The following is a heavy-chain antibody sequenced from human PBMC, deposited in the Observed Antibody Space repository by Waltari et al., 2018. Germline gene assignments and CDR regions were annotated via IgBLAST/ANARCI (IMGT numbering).Heavy chain of an antibody. D-gene: IGHD6-13*01. Sequence: VQLQQWGAGLLKPSETLSLTCAVYGGSFSGYYWSWIRQPPGKGLEWIGEINHSGSTNSNPSLKSRVTISVDTSKNQFSLKLSSVTAADTAVYYCARPIPYSSPADAFDIWGQGTMVTVSS. CDR2: INHSGST. J-gene: IGHJ3*02. CDR3: ARPIPYSSPADAFDI. V-gene: IGHV4-34*01. CDR1: GGSFSGYY.